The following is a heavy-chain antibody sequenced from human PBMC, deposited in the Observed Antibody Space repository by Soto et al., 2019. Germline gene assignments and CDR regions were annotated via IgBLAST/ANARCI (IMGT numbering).Heavy chain of an antibody. CDR3: ARVARGNDCSSTSCYRATIDY. D-gene: IGHD2-2*01. Sequence: SETLSLTCTVSGGSISSYYWSWIRQPPGKGLEWIGYIYYSGSTNYNPSLKSRVTISVDTSNKQFSLKLSSVTAADTAVYYCARVARGNDCSSTSCYRATIDYWGQGTLVTVS. CDR1: GGSISSYY. J-gene: IGHJ4*02. CDR2: IYYSGST. V-gene: IGHV4-59*01.